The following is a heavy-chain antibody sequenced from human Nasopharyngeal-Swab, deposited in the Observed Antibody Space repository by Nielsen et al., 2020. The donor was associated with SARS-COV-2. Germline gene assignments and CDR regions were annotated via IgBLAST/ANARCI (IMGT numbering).Heavy chain of an antibody. CDR1: GFTFSSYA. Sequence: GESLKISCAASGFTFSSYAMSWVRRAPGKGLGWVSAISGSGGSTYYADSVKGRFTISRDNSKNTLYLQMNSLRAEDTAVYYCAKSRFREILSWDSSGYYYFDYWGQGTLVTVSS. V-gene: IGHV3-23*01. D-gene: IGHD3-22*01. J-gene: IGHJ4*02. CDR2: ISGSGGST. CDR3: AKSRFREILSWDSSGYYYFDY.